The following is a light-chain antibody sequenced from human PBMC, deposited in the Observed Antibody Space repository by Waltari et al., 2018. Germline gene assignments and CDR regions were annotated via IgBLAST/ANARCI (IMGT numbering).Light chain of an antibody. CDR3: QQYNNWPPWT. CDR2: GAS. V-gene: IGKV3-15*01. J-gene: IGKJ1*01. CDR1: QSVRNN. Sequence: EIVMKQSPATLSVSPGERATTSCRASQSVRNNLVWYQQKPGQAPRLLIYGASTRVTGIPARFSGSGSGTEFTLTISSLQSEDFAVYYCQQYNNWPPWTFGQGTKVEIK.